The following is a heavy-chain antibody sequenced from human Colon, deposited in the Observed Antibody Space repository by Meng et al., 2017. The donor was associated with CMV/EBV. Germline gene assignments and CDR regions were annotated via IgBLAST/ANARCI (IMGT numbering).Heavy chain of an antibody. V-gene: IGHV1-2*02. CDR3: ARVKCGTTSCSQGQGLDT. CDR2: SNQNGGGT. D-gene: IGHD2-2*01. Sequence: TLTDYYVPWVRQATGQGLEWVGWSNQNGGGTDYAQTFHGRVTMTRDTSINTAYLELRRLTSDDTAVYYCARVKCGTTSCSQGQGLDTWGQGTLVTVSS. J-gene: IGHJ5*02. CDR1: TLTDYY.